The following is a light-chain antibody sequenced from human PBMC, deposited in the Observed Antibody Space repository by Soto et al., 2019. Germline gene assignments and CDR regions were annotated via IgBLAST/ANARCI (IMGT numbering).Light chain of an antibody. CDR2: ATS. CDR3: QQTHSLPLS. Sequence: IQMTQSPSSVSASVGDRVTMTCRASQGVGGWLAWYQQKPGKVPKLLIYATSSLHSGVPSRFSGSGSGTDFTLSISSLQPEDCATYCQQTHSLPLSFGPGTKVDIK. CDR1: QGVGGW. J-gene: IGKJ3*01. V-gene: IGKV1-12*01.